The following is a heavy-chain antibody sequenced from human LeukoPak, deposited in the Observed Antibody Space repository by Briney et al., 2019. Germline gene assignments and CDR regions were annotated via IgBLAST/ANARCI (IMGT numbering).Heavy chain of an antibody. CDR2: IFYTGTT. CDR1: LGSISSYY. V-gene: IGHV4-39*01. D-gene: IGHD1-26*01. J-gene: IGHJ3*02. CDR3: AEVSVGASGVPNNAFAI. Sequence: SETLSLTWTLSLGSISSYYWCSSRRPPGKGLEWIGSIFYTGTTYYNPSLKSRVTISVDTSKSKSSLKLTSVTAADTAVYYCAEVSVGASGVPNNAFAIWGQGTMVTVSS.